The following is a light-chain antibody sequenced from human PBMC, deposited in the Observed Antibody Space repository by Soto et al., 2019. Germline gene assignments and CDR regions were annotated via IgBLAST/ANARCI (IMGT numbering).Light chain of an antibody. Sequence: DIQMTQSPSSLSASVGDRVTITCRASQSISSYLNWYQQKPGQAPKLLIYAASSLQSGVPARFSGSGSGTDFTLTISSLQPEDFATYYCQQSYSTPITFGRGTRLEIK. J-gene: IGKJ5*01. CDR2: AAS. CDR3: QQSYSTPIT. CDR1: QSISSY. V-gene: IGKV1-39*01.